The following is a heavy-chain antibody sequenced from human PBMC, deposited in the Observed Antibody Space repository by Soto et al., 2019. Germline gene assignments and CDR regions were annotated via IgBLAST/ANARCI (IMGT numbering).Heavy chain of an antibody. J-gene: IGHJ3*02. V-gene: IGHV1-58*01. CDR2: IIIAGGGT. CDR3: AAELYSRGRCCSFDI. D-gene: IGHD2-15*01. CDR1: GIIFSNSA. Sequence: QMQVVQSGPEVKKPGTSVTVSCKTSGIIFSNSAVQWVRQARGQRLEWLGYIIIAGGGTKYSQNLQGKITITRDMSTNTAYMQLTSLRSEDTAIYYCAAELYSRGRCCSFDIWGQGTMITVSS.